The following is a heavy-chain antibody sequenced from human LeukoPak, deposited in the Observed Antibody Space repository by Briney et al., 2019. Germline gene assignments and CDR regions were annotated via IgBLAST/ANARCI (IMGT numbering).Heavy chain of an antibody. V-gene: IGHV1-69*01. CDR3: ARDGAYSYGSNNWFDP. CDR1: GGTFSSYA. J-gene: IGHJ5*02. CDR2: IIPIFGTA. Sequence: SVKVSCKASGGTFSSYAISWVRQAPGQGLEWMGGIIPIFGTANYAQKFQGRVTITADESTSTAYMELSSLRSEDTAVYYCARDGAYSYGSNNWFDPWGQGTLVTVSS. D-gene: IGHD5-18*01.